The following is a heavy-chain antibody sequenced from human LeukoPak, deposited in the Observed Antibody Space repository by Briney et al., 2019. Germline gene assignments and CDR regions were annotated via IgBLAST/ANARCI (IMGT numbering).Heavy chain of an antibody. V-gene: IGHV4-34*08. CDR3: ANWNARTHSLDD. J-gene: IGHJ4*02. D-gene: IGHD1-1*01. Sequence: SETLSLTCAVYGGTFSDYYWSWIRQTPGKGLEWIGEINYSGTTTYNPSLRSRVTISVDTSRNQFSLNLTSLTAADSAMYHCANWNARTHSLDDWGQGTLVTVPS. CDR1: GGTFSDYY. CDR2: INYSGTT.